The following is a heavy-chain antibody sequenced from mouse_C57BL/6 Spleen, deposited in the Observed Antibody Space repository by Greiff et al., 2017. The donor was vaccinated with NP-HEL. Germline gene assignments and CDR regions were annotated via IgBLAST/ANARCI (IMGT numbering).Heavy chain of an antibody. Sequence: EVQLQQSVAELVRPGASVKLSCTASGFNIKNTYMHWVKQRPEQGLAWIGRIDPASGNTKYDQKFQGKATITADTSSNTAYLQLSSLTSEDTAIYYCARSITTVYYYAMDYWGQGTSVTVSS. CDR1: GFNIKNTY. CDR2: IDPASGNT. V-gene: IGHV14-3*01. J-gene: IGHJ4*01. CDR3: ARSITTVYYYAMDY. D-gene: IGHD1-1*01.